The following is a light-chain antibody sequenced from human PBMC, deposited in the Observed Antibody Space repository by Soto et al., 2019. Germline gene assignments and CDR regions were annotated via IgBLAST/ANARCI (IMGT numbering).Light chain of an antibody. J-gene: IGKJ5*01. CDR1: QSVSSNY. V-gene: IGKV3-20*01. CDR2: GAS. Sequence: EIVLTQSPGTLSLSPGERATLSCRASQSVSSNYLAWYQQKPGQAPRLLIYGASSRATGIPDRFSGSGSGTDFTLTISRLEPEDFAVYYCQQYGSSPMTCGQGTRLEIK. CDR3: QQYGSSPMT.